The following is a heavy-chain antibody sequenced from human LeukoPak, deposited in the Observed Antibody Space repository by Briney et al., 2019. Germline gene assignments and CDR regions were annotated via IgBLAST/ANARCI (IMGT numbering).Heavy chain of an antibody. D-gene: IGHD3-10*01. CDR2: IKQDGSEK. V-gene: IGHV3-7*03. CDR1: RFTFSHYW. J-gene: IGHJ5*02. Sequence: GGSLRLSCVVSRFTFSHYWMSWVRQAPGKGLERVANIKQDGSEKYYVGSVRGRFTISRDNANNSLYVQMNSLRGEDTGVYYCARDRVAAPGWFDTWGQGTLDTVSS. CDR3: ARDRVAAPGWFDT.